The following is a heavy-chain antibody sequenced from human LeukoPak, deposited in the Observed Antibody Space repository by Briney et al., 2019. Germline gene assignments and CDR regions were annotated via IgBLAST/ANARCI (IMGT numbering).Heavy chain of an antibody. CDR1: GFTFSSYA. CDR3: ARDKLTRPGDFEN. J-gene: IGHJ4*02. V-gene: IGHV3-21*01. CDR2: ISSSSSYI. D-gene: IGHD6-6*01. Sequence: GGSLRLSCAASGFTFSSYAMSWVRQAPGKGLEWVSSISSSSSYIYYRDSVKGRFTISRDNARNSLYLQMNNLRVEDTAVYYCARDKLTRPGDFENWGQGTLVIVSS.